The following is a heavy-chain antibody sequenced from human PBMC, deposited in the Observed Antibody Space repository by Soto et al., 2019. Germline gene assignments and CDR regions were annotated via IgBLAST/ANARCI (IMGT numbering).Heavy chain of an antibody. CDR1: GFTFSSYA. CDR2: ISDTGGNT. V-gene: IGHV3-23*01. J-gene: IGHJ4*02. CDR3: AKAGPNSHGRNYFDH. Sequence: RLSCAASGFTFSSYATSWVRQTPGKGLEWISSISDTGGNTYHADSMKGRFTISRDNSKNTLYLQMNSLRAEDTAVYYCAKAGPNSHGRNYFDHWGQGTLVTVSS. D-gene: IGHD1-26*01.